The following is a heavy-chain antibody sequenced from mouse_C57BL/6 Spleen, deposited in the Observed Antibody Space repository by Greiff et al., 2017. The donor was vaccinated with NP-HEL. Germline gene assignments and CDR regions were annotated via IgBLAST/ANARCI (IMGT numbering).Heavy chain of an antibody. V-gene: IGHV5-9-1*02. CDR2: ISSGGDYI. J-gene: IGHJ2*01. Sequence: EVHLVESGEGLVKPGGSLKLSCAASGFTFSSYAMSWVRQTPEKRLEWVAYISSGGDYIYYADTVKGRFTISRDNARNTLYLQMSSLKSEDTAMYYCTRVNYGSSYAFDYWGQGTTLTVSS. CDR3: TRVNYGSSYAFDY. D-gene: IGHD1-1*01. CDR1: GFTFSSYA.